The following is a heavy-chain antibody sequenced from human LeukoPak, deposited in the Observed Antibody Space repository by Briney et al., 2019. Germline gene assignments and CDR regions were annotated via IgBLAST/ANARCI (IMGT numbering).Heavy chain of an antibody. J-gene: IGHJ4*02. Sequence: SETLSLTCTVSGGSISSSSYYWGWIRQTPGKGLEWIGSIYYSGSTYYNPSLKSRVTISVDTSKNQFSLKLSSVTAADTAVYYCARHYSGYSYGYPFDYWGQGTLVTVSS. V-gene: IGHV4-39*01. CDR3: ARHYSGYSYGYPFDY. CDR1: GGSISSSSYY. D-gene: IGHD5-18*01. CDR2: IYYSGST.